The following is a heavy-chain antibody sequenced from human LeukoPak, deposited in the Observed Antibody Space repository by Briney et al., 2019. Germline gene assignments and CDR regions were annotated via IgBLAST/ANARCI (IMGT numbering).Heavy chain of an antibody. J-gene: IGHJ3*02. CDR3: AKEEIMITFGGVIVGDAFDI. D-gene: IGHD3-16*02. CDR2: ISGTGGST. CDR1: GCTFSGYA. V-gene: IGHV3-23*01. Sequence: GGSLRLSCAASGCTFSGYAMSWVRQAPGKGLEWVSAISGTGGSTYYADSVKGRFTISRDNSKNTLYLQMNSLRAEDTAVYYCAKEEIMITFGGVIVGDAFDIWGQGTMVTVSS.